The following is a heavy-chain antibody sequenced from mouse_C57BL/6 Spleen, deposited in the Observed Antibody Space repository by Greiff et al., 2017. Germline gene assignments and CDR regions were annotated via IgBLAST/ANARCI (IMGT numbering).Heavy chain of an antibody. V-gene: IGHV3-1*01. D-gene: IGHD2-1*01. Sequence: EVQLVESGPGMVKPSQSLSLTCTVTGYSITSGYDWHWIRHFPGNKLEWMGYISYSGSTNYNPSLKSRISITLDTSKNHFFLKLNSVTTEDTATYYCARGDGNYFDYWGQGTTLTVSS. CDR1: GYSITSGYD. CDR2: ISYSGST. CDR3: ARGDGNYFDY. J-gene: IGHJ2*01.